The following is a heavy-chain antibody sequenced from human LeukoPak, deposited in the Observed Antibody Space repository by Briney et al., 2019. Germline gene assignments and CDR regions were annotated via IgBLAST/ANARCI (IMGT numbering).Heavy chain of an antibody. CDR3: ATTYYYDSSGYPAFDY. CDR1: GYSFTSYW. Sequence: GESLKISCKGSGYSFTSYWIGWVRQMPGKGLEWMGIIYPGDSDTRYSPSFQGQVTISADKSISTAYLQWSSLKASDTAMYYCATTYYYDSSGYPAFDYWGQGTLVTVSS. V-gene: IGHV5-51*01. J-gene: IGHJ4*02. CDR2: IYPGDSDT. D-gene: IGHD3-22*01.